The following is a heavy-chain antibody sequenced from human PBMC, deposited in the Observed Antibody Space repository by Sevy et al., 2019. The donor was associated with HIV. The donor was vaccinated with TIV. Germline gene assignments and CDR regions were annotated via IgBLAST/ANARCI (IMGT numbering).Heavy chain of an antibody. CDR1: GFSLSTSGVG. V-gene: IGHV2-5*02. CDR2: IYWDDDK. J-gene: IGHJ6*03. Sequence: SGPTLVKPTQTLTLTCTFSGFSLSTSGVGVGWIRQPPGKALEWLAPIYWDDDKRYSPSLKSRLTITKDTSKNQVVLTMTNMDPVDTSTYYSANRRDAYYYYYMDVWGKGTTVTFSS. CDR3: ANRRDAYYYYYMDV.